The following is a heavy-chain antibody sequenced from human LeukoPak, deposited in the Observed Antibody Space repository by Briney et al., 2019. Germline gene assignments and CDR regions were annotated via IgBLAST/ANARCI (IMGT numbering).Heavy chain of an antibody. D-gene: IGHD3-3*01. Sequence: ASLKVPCKASGYTFIDYWMHWVRQAPGQGLEWMGRINLKSGGINYAQKFQGRVTMTRDTSISTAYLDLSRLRFDDTAVYYCARDRDGGVGTIDYWGQGTLVPVSS. CDR1: GYTFIDYW. CDR2: INLKSGGI. V-gene: IGHV1-2*06. CDR3: ARDRDGGVGTIDY. J-gene: IGHJ4*02.